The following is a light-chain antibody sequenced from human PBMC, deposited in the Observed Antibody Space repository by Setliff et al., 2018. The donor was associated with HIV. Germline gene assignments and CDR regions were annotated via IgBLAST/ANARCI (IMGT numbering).Light chain of an antibody. CDR1: SSDVGGYNY. V-gene: IGLV2-8*01. J-gene: IGLJ1*01. Sequence: QSALTQSPSASGSPGQSVTISCTGTSSDVGGYNYVSWHQQHPGKAPKVIIYEVSKRPSGVPDRFSGSKSGNTASLTVSGLQAEGEADYYCSSYAGSSYVFGSGTKVTVL. CDR3: SSYAGSSYV. CDR2: EVS.